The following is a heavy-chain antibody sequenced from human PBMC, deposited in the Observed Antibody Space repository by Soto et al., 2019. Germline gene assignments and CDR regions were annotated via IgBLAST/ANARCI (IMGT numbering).Heavy chain of an antibody. Sequence: QVQLQESGPGLVKPSGTLSLTCAVSGGSISASNWWSWVRQPPGKGLEWIGEVYHSGSTNYNPSVKSRVAMSVDKSKNQFSQKLNSVTAADTALYYCARTSTSGTRFDYWGQGSLVTVSS. CDR1: GGSISASNW. CDR3: ARTSTSGTRFDY. D-gene: IGHD1-1*01. V-gene: IGHV4-4*02. J-gene: IGHJ4*02. CDR2: VYHSGST.